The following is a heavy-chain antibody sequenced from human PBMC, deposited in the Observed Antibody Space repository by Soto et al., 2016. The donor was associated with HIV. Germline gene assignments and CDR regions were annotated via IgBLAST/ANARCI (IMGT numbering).Heavy chain of an antibody. D-gene: IGHD6-13*01. CDR2: ISSSSSYI. J-gene: IGHJ4*02. CDR1: GFTFSSYS. V-gene: IGHV3-21*01. Sequence: EVQLVESGGGLVKPGGSLRLSCAASGFTFSSYSMNWVRQAPGKGLEWVSSISSSSSYIYYADSVKGRFTISRDNAKNSLYLQMNSLRAEDTAVYYCARDRDMSSSWYPGFDYWGQGTLVTVSS. CDR3: ARDRDMSSSWYPGFDY.